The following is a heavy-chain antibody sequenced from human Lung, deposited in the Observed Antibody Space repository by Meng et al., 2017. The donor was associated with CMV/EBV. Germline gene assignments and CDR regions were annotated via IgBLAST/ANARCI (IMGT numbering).Heavy chain of an antibody. J-gene: IGHJ3*02. V-gene: IGHV4-39*07. CDR3: AREDEERADNVFDI. CDR1: GGSMSSGRSY. Sequence: GSLRLXXLVSGGSMSSGRSYWGWVRQPPRKGLEWIASISYSGRTFYTPSLKSRVIISVDTSNNQFSLKVNSVTAADTAVYYCAREDEERADNVFDIWGQGXVVTVSS. D-gene: IGHD1-26*01. CDR2: ISYSGRT.